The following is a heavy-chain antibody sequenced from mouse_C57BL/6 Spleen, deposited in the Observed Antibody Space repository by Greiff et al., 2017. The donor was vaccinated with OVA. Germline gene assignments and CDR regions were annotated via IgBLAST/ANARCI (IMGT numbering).Heavy chain of an antibody. D-gene: IGHD2-1*01. J-gene: IGHJ1*03. CDR2: IWRGGST. CDR1: GFSLTSYG. CDR3: AKKGGNYGIGYFDV. Sequence: VQLQESGPGLVQPSQSLSITCTVSGFSLTSYGVHWVRQSPGKGLEWLGVIWRGGSTDYNAAFMSRLSITKDNSKSQVFFKMNSLQADETAIYYCAKKGGNYGIGYFDVRGTGTTVTVSS. V-gene: IGHV2-5*01.